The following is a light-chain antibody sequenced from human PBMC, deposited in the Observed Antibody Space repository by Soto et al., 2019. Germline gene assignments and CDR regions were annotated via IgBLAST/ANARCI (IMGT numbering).Light chain of an antibody. V-gene: IGKV3-20*01. J-gene: IGKJ2*01. Sequence: PGARATLSCRASQSIIGNYLSWYRQRPGQAPRLLIYGASSRATGIPDRFSGSGSGTDFTLTINRLEPEDFAVYFCQQYGNSPYTFGPGTKVEIK. CDR1: QSIIGNY. CDR3: QQYGNSPYT. CDR2: GAS.